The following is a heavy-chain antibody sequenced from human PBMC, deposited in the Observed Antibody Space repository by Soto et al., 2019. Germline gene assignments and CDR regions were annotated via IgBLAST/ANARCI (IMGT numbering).Heavy chain of an antibody. CDR1: GFTFSSYA. D-gene: IGHD2-15*01. J-gene: IGHJ4*02. CDR2: ISYDGSNK. V-gene: IGHV3-30-3*01. Sequence: QVQLMESGGGVVQPGRSLRLSCAASGFTFSSYAMHWVRQAPGKGLEWVAVISYDGSNKYYADSVKGRFTISRDNSKNTLYLQMNSLRAEDTAVYYCARGGEEDIVVVVAATPDYWGQGTLVTVSS. CDR3: ARGGEEDIVVVVAATPDY.